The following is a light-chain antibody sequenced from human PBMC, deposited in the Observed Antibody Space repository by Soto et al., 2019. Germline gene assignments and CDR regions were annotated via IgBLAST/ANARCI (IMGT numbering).Light chain of an antibody. CDR3: QQSYRSPYT. Sequence: DIQLTQSPSSLSASVGDRVTVTCRASQNINIYLNWYQQKPGKAPTLLIYGASSLQSGVPSRFSFGGSRTDVTLTISSLQTEDFATYFCQQSYRSPYTFGQGTKLEI. J-gene: IGKJ2*01. CDR2: GAS. V-gene: IGKV1-39*01. CDR1: QNINIY.